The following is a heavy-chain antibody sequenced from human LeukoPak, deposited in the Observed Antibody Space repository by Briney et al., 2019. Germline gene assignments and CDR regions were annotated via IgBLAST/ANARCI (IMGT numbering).Heavy chain of an antibody. CDR1: GGSFSGYY. J-gene: IGHJ5*02. V-gene: IGHV4-34*01. CDR2: INHSGST. Sequence: SETLSLTCADYGGSFSGYYWSWVRQPPGKGLEWIGEINHSGSTNYNPSLRSRVTISVDTSKNQFSLKLSSVTAADTAVYYCASIAVAGQRVKRYNWFDPWGQGTLVTVSS. CDR3: ASIAVAGQRVKRYNWFDP. D-gene: IGHD6-19*01.